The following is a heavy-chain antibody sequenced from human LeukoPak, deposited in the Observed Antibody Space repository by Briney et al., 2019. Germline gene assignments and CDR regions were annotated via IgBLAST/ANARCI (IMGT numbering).Heavy chain of an antibody. V-gene: IGHV4-59*02. J-gene: IGHJ3*02. D-gene: IGHD3-22*01. CDR2: IYHTGNS. Sequence: PSETLSLTCTVSGGSVSSDYWSWIRQPPGKGLEWIGYIYHTGNSDYNPSLKSRATISLDTSKNQFSLKLTSVTAADTAVYYCAREWCYYDSSGYYCPDAFDIWGQGTMVTVSS. CDR1: GGSVSSDY. CDR3: AREWCYYDSSGYYCPDAFDI.